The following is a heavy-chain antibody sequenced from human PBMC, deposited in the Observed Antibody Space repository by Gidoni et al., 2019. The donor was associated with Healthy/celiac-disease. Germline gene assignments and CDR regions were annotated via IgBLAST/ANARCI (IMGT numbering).Heavy chain of an antibody. CDR1: GFTVSSNY. Sequence: EGPLVASGGGLIQPGGSLRLSCAASGFTVSSNYMSWVRQAPGKGLELVSVIYGGGSTDYADSVKGRFTISRDNSKNTLYLQRNSLRAEDTAVYYCARCEQRGVTGFDPWGQGTLVTVSS. V-gene: IGHV3-53*01. D-gene: IGHD2-21*02. CDR3: ARCEQRGVTGFDP. CDR2: IYGGGST. J-gene: IGHJ5*02.